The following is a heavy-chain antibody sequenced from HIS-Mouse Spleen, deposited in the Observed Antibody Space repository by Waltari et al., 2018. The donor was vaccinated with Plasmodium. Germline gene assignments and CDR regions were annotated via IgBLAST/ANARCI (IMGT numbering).Heavy chain of an antibody. J-gene: IGHJ2*01. V-gene: IGHV4-38-2*02. CDR1: GYSISSGYY. CDR2: IYHSGST. CDR3: ARSLGIASSYWYFDL. Sequence: QVQLQEPGPGLVKPSETLSLTCTVAGYSISSGYYWGWIRQPPGKGLEWIGSIYHSGSTYYNPSLKSRVTISVDTSKNQFSLKLSSVTAADTAVYYCARSLGIASSYWYFDLWGRGTLVTVSS. D-gene: IGHD2-15*01.